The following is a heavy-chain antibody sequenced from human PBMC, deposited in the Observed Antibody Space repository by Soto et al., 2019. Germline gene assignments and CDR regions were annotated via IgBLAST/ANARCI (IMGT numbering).Heavy chain of an antibody. V-gene: IGHV1-69*01. CDR3: ARSQGSSTSLEIYYYYYYGMDV. D-gene: IGHD2-2*01. CDR2: IIPISDTT. J-gene: IGHJ6*02. CDR1: GGTFSSYA. Sequence: QVQLVQSGAEVKKPGSSVKVSCKASGGTFSSYAISWVRQAPGQGLEWMGGIIPISDTTNYAQKFQGRVTITADESTSTAYMEPSSLRPEDTAVYYCARSQGSSTSLEIYYYYYYGMDVWGQGTTVTVSS.